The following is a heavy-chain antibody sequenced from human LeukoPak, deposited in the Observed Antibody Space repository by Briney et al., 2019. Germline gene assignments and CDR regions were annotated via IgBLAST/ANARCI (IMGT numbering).Heavy chain of an antibody. V-gene: IGHV1-69*04. Sequence: SVKVSCKASGGTFSSYTISWVRQAPGQGLEWMGRIIPILGIANYAQKFQGRVTITAYKSTSTAYMELSSLRSEDTAVYYCARERGIVGARAAFDIWGQGTMVTVSS. J-gene: IGHJ3*02. D-gene: IGHD1-26*01. CDR2: IIPILGIA. CDR1: GGTFSSYT. CDR3: ARERGIVGARAAFDI.